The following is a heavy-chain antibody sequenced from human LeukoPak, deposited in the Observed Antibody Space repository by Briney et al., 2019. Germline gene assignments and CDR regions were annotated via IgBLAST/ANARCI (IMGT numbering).Heavy chain of an antibody. D-gene: IGHD2-8*01. CDR2: ISAYNGNT. CDR1: GYTFTSYG. J-gene: IGHJ1*01. V-gene: IGHV1-18*01. CDR3: ARGAYCTNGVCYPSAEYFQH. Sequence: ASVKVSCKASGYTFTSYGIRWVRQAPGQGLEWMGWISAYNGNTNYAQKLQGRVTMTTDTSTSTAYMELRSLRSDDTAVYYCARGAYCTNGVCYPSAEYFQHWGQGTLVTVSS.